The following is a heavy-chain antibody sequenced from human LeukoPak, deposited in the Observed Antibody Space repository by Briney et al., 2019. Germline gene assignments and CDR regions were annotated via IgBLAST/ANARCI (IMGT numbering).Heavy chain of an antibody. J-gene: IGHJ4*02. CDR3: ARDGSSWYVYFDY. D-gene: IGHD6-13*01. CDR2: MYSSGST. Sequence: SETLSLTCTVSSDSSGNFYWSWIRQPAGKGLEWIGRMYSSGSTNYNPSLKSRVTISVGTSKNQFSLKLSSVTAADTAVYYCARDGSSWYVYFDYWGQGTLVTVSS. V-gene: IGHV4-4*07. CDR1: SDSSGNFY.